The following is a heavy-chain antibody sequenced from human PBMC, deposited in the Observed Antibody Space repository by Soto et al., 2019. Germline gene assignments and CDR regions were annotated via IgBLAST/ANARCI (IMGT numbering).Heavy chain of an antibody. Sequence: GGSLRLSCAVSGLTFSSYSWNWARQAPGKGLEWISYITPSSSNIYYADSVKGQFAISRDDAKNSLYLHMDSLTVEDTAVYYCARSTFNFWGQGTLVTVSS. CDR1: GLTFSSYS. CDR3: ARSTFNF. CDR2: ITPSSSNI. J-gene: IGHJ4*02. D-gene: IGHD1-1*01. V-gene: IGHV3-48*01.